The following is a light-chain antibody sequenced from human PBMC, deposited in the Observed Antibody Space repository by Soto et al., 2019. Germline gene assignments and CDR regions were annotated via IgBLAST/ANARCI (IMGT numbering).Light chain of an antibody. J-gene: IGKJ1*01. V-gene: IGKV3-15*01. CDR2: RAS. CDR3: QQYNNYATWT. Sequence: IVMTQSPATLSVSPAERATLSCRASQSINSNLAWYQQKPGQAPRLLMFRASIRATGFPARFSGSGSGTEFTLTISSLQPDDFATYYCQQYNNYATWTFGQGTKVDIK. CDR1: QSINSN.